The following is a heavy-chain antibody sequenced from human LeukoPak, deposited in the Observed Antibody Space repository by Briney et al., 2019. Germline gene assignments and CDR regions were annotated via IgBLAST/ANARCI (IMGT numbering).Heavy chain of an antibody. Sequence: GGSLRLSCAASGFTFSSYAMHWVRQVPGKGLEWVSAISGSGGSTYYADSVKGRFTISRDNSKNTLYLQMNSLRAEDTAVYYCAKDDYGGWDNYWGQGTLVTVSS. CDR2: ISGSGGST. CDR3: AKDDYGGWDNY. D-gene: IGHD4-23*01. J-gene: IGHJ4*02. V-gene: IGHV3-23*01. CDR1: GFTFSSYA.